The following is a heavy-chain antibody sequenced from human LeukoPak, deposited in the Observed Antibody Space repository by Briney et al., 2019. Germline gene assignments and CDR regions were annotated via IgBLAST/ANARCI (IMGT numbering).Heavy chain of an antibody. D-gene: IGHD3-22*01. J-gene: IGHJ4*02. V-gene: IGHV3-23*01. CDR1: GLTLSNYG. CDR2: ISDSGGRT. CDR3: AKRGVVIRVILVGFHKEAYYFDS. Sequence: GGSLRLSCAVSGLTLSNYGMSWVRQAPGKGLEWVAGISDSGGRTSYADSVKGRFTISRDNPKNTLYLQMNSLKAEDTAVYFCAKRGVVIRVILVGFHKEAYYFDSWGQGALVTASS.